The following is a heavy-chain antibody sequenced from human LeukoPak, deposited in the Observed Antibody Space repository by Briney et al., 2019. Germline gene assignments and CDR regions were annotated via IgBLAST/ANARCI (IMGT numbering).Heavy chain of an antibody. CDR2: ISGGGDIT. J-gene: IGHJ4*02. CDR3: VREDTPATANY. Sequence: PGGSLRLSCAASGFNFANHAMSWVRQTPGKGLEWVSAISGGGDITYYADSVTGRFTISRDKSKDTLFLQMHSLRPGDTAVYYCVREDTPATANYWGQGTLVTISS. CDR1: GFNFANHA. V-gene: IGHV3-23*01. D-gene: IGHD2-21*02.